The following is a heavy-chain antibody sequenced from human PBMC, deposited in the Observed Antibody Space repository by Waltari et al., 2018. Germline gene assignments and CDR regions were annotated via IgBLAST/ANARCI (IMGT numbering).Heavy chain of an antibody. CDR3: AIGGVETSWYWRY. V-gene: IGHV3-7*01. CDR1: GFTFSSSW. D-gene: IGHD6-13*01. Sequence: EVQVVESGGGLVQPGGSMRLSGAASGFTFSSSWMTWVRQAPGKGLEWVANIKTDGSETYYVDSVKGRFTISGDNTKNSLYLQMSSLRAEDTAVYYCAIGGVETSWYWRYWGQGTLVTVAS. J-gene: IGHJ4*02. CDR2: IKTDGSET.